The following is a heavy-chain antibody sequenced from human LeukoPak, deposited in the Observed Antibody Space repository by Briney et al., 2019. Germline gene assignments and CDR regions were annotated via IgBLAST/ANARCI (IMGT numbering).Heavy chain of an antibody. CDR1: GFTFSSYW. V-gene: IGHV3-74*01. Sequence: PGGSLRLSCAASGFTFSSYWMHWVRQAPGKGLVWVSRINTDGSSTSYADSVKGRFTISRDNAKNTLYLQMNSLRAEDTAVYYCAREISNYAAFDYWGQGTLVTVSS. J-gene: IGHJ4*02. CDR3: AREISNYAAFDY. CDR2: INTDGSST. D-gene: IGHD4-11*01.